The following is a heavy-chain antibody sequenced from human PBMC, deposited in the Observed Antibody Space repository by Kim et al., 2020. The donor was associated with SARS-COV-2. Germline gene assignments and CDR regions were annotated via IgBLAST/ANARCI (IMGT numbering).Heavy chain of an antibody. D-gene: IGHD3-10*01. CDR1: GYTFTSYG. CDR3: ARDRITIVRGAPARLFDY. Sequence: ASVKVSCKASGYTFTSYGISWVRQAPGQGLEWMGLISAYNGNTNYAQKLQGRVTMTTDTSTSTAYMELRSLRSDDTAVYYCARDRITIVRGAPARLFDYWGQGTLVTVSS. V-gene: IGHV1-18*01. J-gene: IGHJ4*02. CDR2: ISAYNGNT.